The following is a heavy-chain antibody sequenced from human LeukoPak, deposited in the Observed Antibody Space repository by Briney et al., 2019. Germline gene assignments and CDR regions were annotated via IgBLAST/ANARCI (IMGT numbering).Heavy chain of an antibody. V-gene: IGHV3-48*01. CDR3: AKDIPVGYSGYDTAGFDY. D-gene: IGHD5-12*01. CDR2: ISSNGSNK. Sequence: PGGSLRLSCAASGFTFSNYDMRWVRQAPGKGLEWVSYISSNGSNKYYADSVKGRFTISRDNSKNTLYLQMNSLRAEDTAVYYCAKDIPVGYSGYDTAGFDYWRQGTLVTVSS. J-gene: IGHJ4*02. CDR1: GFTFSNYD.